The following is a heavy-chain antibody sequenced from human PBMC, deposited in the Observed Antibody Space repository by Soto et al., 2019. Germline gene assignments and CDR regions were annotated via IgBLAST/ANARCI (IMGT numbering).Heavy chain of an antibody. CDR3: ASGIQLWLRRINNGYSG. Sequence: QVQLVQSGAEVKKPESSVKVSCKAPGGTFSTYAISWVRQAPGQGLEWMGGIITMFGTANYAQRFQDRVTTTADESTNTVYMALSSLRSEDTAVYFCASGIQLWLRRINNGYSGWGQGTLVTVSS. J-gene: IGHJ4*02. D-gene: IGHD5-18*01. V-gene: IGHV1-69*12. CDR1: GGTFSTYA. CDR2: IITMFGTA.